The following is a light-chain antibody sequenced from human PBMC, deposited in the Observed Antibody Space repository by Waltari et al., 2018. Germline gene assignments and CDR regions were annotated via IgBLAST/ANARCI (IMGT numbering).Light chain of an antibody. CDR3: SAWDRSLNALV. Sequence: QAGLTQPPSVSRGLRQTVTLTCTGNSNNVGNEGATWLQQHQSHPPKLLSYRNNNRPSGISERLSASRSGNTASLTIIGLQPEDEGDYYCSAWDRSLNALVFGGGTKLTVL. CDR2: RNN. J-gene: IGLJ2*01. CDR1: SNNVGNEG. V-gene: IGLV10-54*01.